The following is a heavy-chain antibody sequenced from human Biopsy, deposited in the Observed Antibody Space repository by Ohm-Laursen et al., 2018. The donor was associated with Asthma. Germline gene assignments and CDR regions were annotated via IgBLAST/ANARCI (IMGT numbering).Heavy chain of an antibody. D-gene: IGHD5-18*01. J-gene: IGHJ5*02. CDR3: ARGQGRGIQLWSLDP. CDR2: IHNSGNT. CDR1: GGSISSDY. Sequence: SDTLSLTCTVSGGSISSDYWSWLRQSPGKGLERIGYIHNSGNTNYNPSLKSRVTISLDTSKNHFSLRLSFVTAADTAVYFCARGQGRGIQLWSLDPWGQGILVTISS. V-gene: IGHV4-59*07.